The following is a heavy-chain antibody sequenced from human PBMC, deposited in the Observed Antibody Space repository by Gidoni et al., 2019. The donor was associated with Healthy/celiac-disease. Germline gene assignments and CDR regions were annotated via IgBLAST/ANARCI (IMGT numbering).Heavy chain of an antibody. CDR1: GLTFSSYG. J-gene: IGHJ4*02. CDR3: ARDGGEEVAATGFFDY. Sequence: QVQLVESGGGVVQPGRSLRLSCAASGLTFSSYGMHWVRQAPGKGLEWVAVISYDGSNKYYADSVKGRFTISRDNSKNTLYLQMNSLRAEDTAVYYCARDGGEEVAATGFFDYWGQGTLVTVSS. V-gene: IGHV3-30*03. D-gene: IGHD2-15*01. CDR2: ISYDGSNK.